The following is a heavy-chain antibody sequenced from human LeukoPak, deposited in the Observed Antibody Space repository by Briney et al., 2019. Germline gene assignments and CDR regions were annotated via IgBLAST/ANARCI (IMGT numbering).Heavy chain of an antibody. V-gene: IGHV3-64D*06. CDR3: VRDRVVVTATFDC. CDR1: GFTFSGYA. D-gene: IGHD2-21*02. J-gene: IGHJ4*02. Sequence: GGSLNLSCSASGFTFSGYAMHWVRQAPGKGLEYVSGIPSNGGTTYYADSVKGRFTISRDNSKNTLYLQMSSLRAEDTAVYFCVRDRVVVTATFDCWGQGTLVTVSS. CDR2: IPSNGGTT.